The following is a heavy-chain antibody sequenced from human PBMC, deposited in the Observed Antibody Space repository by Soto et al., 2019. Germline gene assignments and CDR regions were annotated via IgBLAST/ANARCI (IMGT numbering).Heavy chain of an antibody. D-gene: IGHD4-17*01. CDR2: SSSDLTTK. J-gene: IGHJ4*02. Sequence: EVQLVESGGAFVQPGGSLRLSCSASGFSISSYSMNWVRQAPGKGLEWLSLSSSDLTTKFYADSVRGRFTISRDNAKKSVFLHMNSLKAEDTAVYYCARGAVYGDDTVEGYFDYWGQGTLVTVSS. CDR3: ARGAVYGDDTVEGYFDY. V-gene: IGHV3-48*01. CDR1: GFSISSYS.